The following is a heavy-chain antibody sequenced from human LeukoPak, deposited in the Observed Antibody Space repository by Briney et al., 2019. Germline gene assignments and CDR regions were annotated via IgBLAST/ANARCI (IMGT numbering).Heavy chain of an antibody. CDR1: GFTFSSYS. J-gene: IGHJ4*02. Sequence: GSLRLSCAASGFTFSSYSMNWVRQAPGKGLEWVSSITSESTFAHYADAVKMKGRFTISRDNTKNSVYLQMNSLRVEDTAVYYCARGQFCGGDCFYFDYWGQGILVTVSS. CDR2: ITSESTFA. CDR3: ARGQFCGGDCFYFDY. V-gene: IGHV3-21*01. D-gene: IGHD2-21*01.